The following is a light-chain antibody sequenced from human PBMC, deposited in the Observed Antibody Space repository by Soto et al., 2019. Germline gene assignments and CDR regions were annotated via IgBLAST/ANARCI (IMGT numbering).Light chain of an antibody. J-gene: IGLJ2*01. V-gene: IGLV2-14*01. CDR2: EVS. CDR1: SRDVGGYNY. Sequence: QSALTQPASVSGSPGQSITISCTGTSRDVGGYNYVSWHQQHPGKAPKVIITEVSNRPSGVCNRFSGSKSGNTASLTISGLQAEDEADYYCSSYISSSTFVVFGGGTKLTVL. CDR3: SSYISSSTFVV.